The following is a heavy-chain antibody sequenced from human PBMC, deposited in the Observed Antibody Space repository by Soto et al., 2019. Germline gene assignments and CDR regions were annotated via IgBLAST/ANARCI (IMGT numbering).Heavy chain of an antibody. Sequence: SETLSLTCAVSGGSISSSNWWSWVRQPPGKGLEWIGEIYHSGSTNYNPSLKSRVTISVDKSKNQFSLKLSSVTAADTAVYYCARYCISTSCSADVEYFDYWGQGTLVTVSS. CDR2: IYHSGST. CDR3: ARYCISTSCSADVEYFDY. CDR1: GGSISSSNW. V-gene: IGHV4-4*02. D-gene: IGHD2-2*01. J-gene: IGHJ4*02.